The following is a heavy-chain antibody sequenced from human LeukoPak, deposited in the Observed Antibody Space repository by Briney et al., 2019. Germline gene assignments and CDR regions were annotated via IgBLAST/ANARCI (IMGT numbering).Heavy chain of an antibody. V-gene: IGHV4-4*07. CDR2: IYTSGST. CDR1: GGSISSYY. J-gene: IGHJ2*01. D-gene: IGHD2-2*02. CDR3: ARGCSSTSCYTGYFDL. Sequence: PSETLSLTCTVSGGSISSYYWSWIRQPAGKGLEWIGRIYTSGSTNYNPSPRSRVTMSVDTSKNQFSLKLSSVTAADTAVYYCARGCSSTSCYTGYFDLWGRGTLVTVSS.